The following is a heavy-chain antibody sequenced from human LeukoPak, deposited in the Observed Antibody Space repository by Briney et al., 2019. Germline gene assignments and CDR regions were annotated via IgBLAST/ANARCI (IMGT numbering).Heavy chain of an antibody. CDR2: IYYSGST. J-gene: IGHJ4*02. CDR1: GGSISSSSYY. V-gene: IGHV4-39*07. CDR3: ARYCSGGSCYRSYYFDY. D-gene: IGHD2-15*01. Sequence: SETLSLTCTVSGGSISSSSYYWGWIRQPPGKGLEWIGSIYYSGSTYYNPSLKSRVTISVDTSKNQFSLKLSSVTAADTAVYYCARYCSGGSCYRSYYFDYWGQGTLVTVSS.